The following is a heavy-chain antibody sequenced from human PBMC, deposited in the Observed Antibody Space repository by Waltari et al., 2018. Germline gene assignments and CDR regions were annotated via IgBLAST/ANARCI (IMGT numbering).Heavy chain of an antibody. CDR2: INAGNGNT. CDR3: AIYSSGHDY. V-gene: IGHV1-3*01. Sequence: QVQLVQSGAEVKKPGASVKVSCKASGYTFTSYAMHWVRQAPGQRLEWMGWINAGNGNTKYSPKFQGSVTITRDTSASTAYMELSSLRSEDTAVYYCAIYSSGHDYWGQGTLVTVSS. D-gene: IGHD6-19*01. CDR1: GYTFTSYA. J-gene: IGHJ4*02.